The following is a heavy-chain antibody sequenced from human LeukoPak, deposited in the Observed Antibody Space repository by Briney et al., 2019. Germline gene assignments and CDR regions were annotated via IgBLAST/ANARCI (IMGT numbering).Heavy chain of an antibody. V-gene: IGHV3-53*01. D-gene: IGHD6-19*01. CDR3: VGSSAPVAGIFDS. Sequence: GGSLRLSCAASGFTVNSNFMSWVRQVPGKGLEWVSVLYTGGTTFYADSVRGRFTISRDDSKNTLYLQMNSLRADDTAMYYCVGSSAPVAGIFDSWGQGTLVTVSS. CDR2: LYTGGTT. CDR1: GFTVNSNF. J-gene: IGHJ4*02.